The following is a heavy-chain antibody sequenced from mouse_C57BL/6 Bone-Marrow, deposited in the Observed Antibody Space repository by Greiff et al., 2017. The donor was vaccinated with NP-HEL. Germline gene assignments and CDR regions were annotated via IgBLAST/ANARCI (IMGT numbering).Heavy chain of an antibody. Sequence: EVQLQQSGAELVRPGASVKLSCTASGFNFTDYYMHWVKQRPEQGLEWIGRIDPEDGDTKYAPKFQGKATMTADTSSNTAYLQLSSLTSEDTAVDYGTDYYDYDEGDAMDYWGQGTSVTVSS. D-gene: IGHD2-4*01. V-gene: IGHV14-1*01. CDR3: TDYYDYDEGDAMDY. CDR2: IDPEDGDT. CDR1: GFNFTDYY. J-gene: IGHJ4*01.